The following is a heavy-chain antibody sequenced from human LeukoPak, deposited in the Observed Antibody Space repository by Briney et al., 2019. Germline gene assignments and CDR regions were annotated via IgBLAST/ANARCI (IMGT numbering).Heavy chain of an antibody. CDR2: INPNSGGT. J-gene: IGHJ4*02. CDR1: GYTFTGYY. Sequence: GASVKVSCKASGYTFTGYYMHWVRQAPGQGLEWMGWINPNSGGTNYAQKFQGRVTMTRDTSISTAYMELSRLRSDDTAVYYCARDITRSSGWYIDYWGQGTPVTVSS. CDR3: ARDITRSSGWYIDY. V-gene: IGHV1-2*02. D-gene: IGHD6-19*01.